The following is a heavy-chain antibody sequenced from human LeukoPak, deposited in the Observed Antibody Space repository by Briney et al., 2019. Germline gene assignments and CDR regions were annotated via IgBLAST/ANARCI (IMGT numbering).Heavy chain of an antibody. CDR3: ASEAFCASGNCYLQRVAS. V-gene: IGHV1-2*02. Sequence: ASVKVSCKPLGYTFNAYYMHWVRQAPGQGLEWVGWIDPKTGNTRYAQKFQGRVTITRDTPIGTVYMELSSLKSDDTAVYYCASEAFCASGNCYLQRVASWGPGTLVTVSS. D-gene: IGHD3-22*01. CDR2: IDPKTGNT. CDR1: GYTFNAYY. J-gene: IGHJ4*02.